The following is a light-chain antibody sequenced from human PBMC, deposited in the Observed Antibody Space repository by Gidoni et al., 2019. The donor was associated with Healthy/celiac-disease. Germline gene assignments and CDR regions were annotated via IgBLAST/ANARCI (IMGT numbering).Light chain of an antibody. CDR3: QQYDNLLRT. Sequence: DIPITQSPSSLSASVGDRVTITCQASQDISNYLNWYQQKPGKAPKLLIYDASNLETGVPSRFSGSGSGTDFTFTISRLQPEDIATYYCQQYDNLLRTFGGGTKVEIK. CDR2: DAS. V-gene: IGKV1-33*01. CDR1: QDISNY. J-gene: IGKJ4*01.